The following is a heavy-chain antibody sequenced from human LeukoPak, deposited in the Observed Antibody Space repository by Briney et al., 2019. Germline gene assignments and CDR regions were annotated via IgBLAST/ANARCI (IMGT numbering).Heavy chain of an antibody. CDR2: INHSGST. CDR3: ARGSGRRENGGNYSPFDY. CDR1: GGSISSSNYY. Sequence: SETLSLTCIVSGGSISSSNYYWGWIRQPPGNGLEWIGEINHSGSTNYNPSLKSRVTISVDTSKNQFSLKLSSVTAADTAVYYCARGSGRRENGGNYSPFDYWGQGTLVTVSS. D-gene: IGHD4-23*01. J-gene: IGHJ4*02. V-gene: IGHV4-39*07.